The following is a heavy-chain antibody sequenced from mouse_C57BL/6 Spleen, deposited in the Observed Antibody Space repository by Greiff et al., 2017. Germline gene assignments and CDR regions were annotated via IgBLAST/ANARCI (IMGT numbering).Heavy chain of an antibody. CDR2: LDPSDSET. V-gene: IGHV1-52*01. J-gene: IGHJ1*03. D-gene: IGHD1-1*01. Sequence: QVQLQQPGAELVRPGSSVKLSCKASGYTFTSYWMHWVKQRPIQGLEWIGNLDPSDSETHYNQKFKDKATLTVAKSSSTAYMQLSSLTSEDSAVYYCARSEGYYGSSGYFDVWGTGTTVTVSS. CDR3: ARSEGYYGSSGYFDV. CDR1: GYTFTSYW.